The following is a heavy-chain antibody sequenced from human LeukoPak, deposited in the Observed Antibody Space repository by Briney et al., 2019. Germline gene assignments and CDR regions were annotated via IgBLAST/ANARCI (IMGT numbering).Heavy chain of an antibody. Sequence: GGSLRLSCAASGITFSAYTMNWVRQAPGKGLEWVSSISGSGSYIFYADSVKGRFTISRDNAKNSLYLQMNSLRAEDTAVYYCAREGVVGAYGHFDYWGQGTLVTVSS. CDR3: AREGVVGAYGHFDY. CDR2: ISGSGSYI. V-gene: IGHV3-21*01. CDR1: GITFSAYT. J-gene: IGHJ4*02. D-gene: IGHD2-15*01.